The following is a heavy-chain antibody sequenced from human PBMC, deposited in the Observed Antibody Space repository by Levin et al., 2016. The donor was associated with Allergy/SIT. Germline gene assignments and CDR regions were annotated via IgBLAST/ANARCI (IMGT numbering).Heavy chain of an antibody. CDR2: INHSGST. CDR3: ARGRSEYYYYYMDV. V-gene: IGHV4-34*01. CDR1: GGSFSGYY. J-gene: IGHJ6*03. Sequence: SETLSLTCAVYGGSFSGYYWSWIRQPPGKGLEWIGEINHSGSTNYNPSLKSRVTISVDTSKNQFSLKLSSVTAADTAVYYCARGRSEYYYYYMDVWGKGTTVTVSS.